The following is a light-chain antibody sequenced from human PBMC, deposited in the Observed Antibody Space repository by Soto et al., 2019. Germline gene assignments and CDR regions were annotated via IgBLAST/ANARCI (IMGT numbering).Light chain of an antibody. V-gene: IGKV1-5*03. CDR1: QSITDW. CDR3: QYWDDYSWT. J-gene: IGKJ1*01. Sequence: DIQITQSPSTLSASVGDRVTITCRASQSITDWLAWYQQKTGKAPKFLIYKASNLEDGVPSRFSGSGSGTEFTLTISSVQPDDCATYYGQYWDDYSWTFGQGTKVEIK. CDR2: KAS.